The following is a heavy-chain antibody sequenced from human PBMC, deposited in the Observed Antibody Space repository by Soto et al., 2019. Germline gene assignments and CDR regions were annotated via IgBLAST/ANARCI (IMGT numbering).Heavy chain of an antibody. J-gene: IGHJ4*02. CDR3: ARGTVHFDY. V-gene: IGHV3-33*01. CDR1: GFTFSTYG. CDR2: IWYAGSNK. D-gene: IGHD4-17*01. Sequence: QVQLVESGGGVVQPGRSLRLSCAASGFTFSTYGMHWVRQAPGKGLEWVAVIWYAGSNKYYAYSVKGRFTISRDNSKNTLYLQMNSLRDEDTAVYYCARGTVHFDYWGQGTLVTVSS.